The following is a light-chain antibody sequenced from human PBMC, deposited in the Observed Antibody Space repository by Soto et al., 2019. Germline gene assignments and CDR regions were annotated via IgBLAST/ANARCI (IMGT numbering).Light chain of an antibody. CDR1: QSVRSMY. V-gene: IGKV3-20*01. J-gene: IGKJ1*01. Sequence: EIVLTQPPGTLSLSPGERATLSCRASQSVRSMYLAWYQQKPGQAPRLLIYDASSRATDIPDRFSGSGSGTDFTLTISRLEPEDFAVYYCQHYGNSLWTFGQGTKVDIK. CDR3: QHYGNSLWT. CDR2: DAS.